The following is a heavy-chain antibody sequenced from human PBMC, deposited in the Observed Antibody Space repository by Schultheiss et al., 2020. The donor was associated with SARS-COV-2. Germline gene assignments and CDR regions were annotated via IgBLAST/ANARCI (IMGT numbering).Heavy chain of an antibody. D-gene: IGHD1/OR15-1a*01. V-gene: IGHV1-3*01. CDR3: ASQQTPTLPPSYYYYGMDV. CDR2: INAGNGNT. J-gene: IGHJ6*02. Sequence: ASVKVSCKASGYTFTSYAMHWVRQAPGQRLEWMGWINAGNGNTKYSQKFQGRVTITRDTSASTAYMELSSLRSEDTAVYYCASQQTPTLPPSYYYYGMDVWGQGTTVTVSS. CDR1: GYTFTSYA.